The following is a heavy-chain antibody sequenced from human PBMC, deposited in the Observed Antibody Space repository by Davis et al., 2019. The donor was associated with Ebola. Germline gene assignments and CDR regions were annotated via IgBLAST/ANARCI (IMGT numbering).Heavy chain of an antibody. CDR2: ISYDGSNK. J-gene: IGHJ3*02. V-gene: IGHV3-30*03. CDR3: ARERDAFDI. CDR1: GFTFSSYG. Sequence: GGSLRLSCAASGFTFSSYGMHWVRQAPGKGLEWVAVISYDGSNKYYADSVKGRFTISRDNSKNTLYLQMNSLRAEDTAVYYCARERDAFDIWGQGTMVTVSS.